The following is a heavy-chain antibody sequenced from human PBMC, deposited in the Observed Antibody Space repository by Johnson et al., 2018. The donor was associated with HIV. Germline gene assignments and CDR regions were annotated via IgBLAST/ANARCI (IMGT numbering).Heavy chain of an antibody. Sequence: VQLVESGGGVVRPGGSLKVSCAASGFTFDDYGMSWVRQAPGKGLEWVSGINWNGGSTGYADSVKGRFTISRDNAKNSLYLQMNSLRPEDTALYYCAKDIGYSSGLGNTGFEIWGQGTMVTVSS. D-gene: IGHD6-19*01. CDR3: AKDIGYSSGLGNTGFEI. J-gene: IGHJ3*02. V-gene: IGHV3-20*04. CDR2: INWNGGST. CDR1: GFTFDDYG.